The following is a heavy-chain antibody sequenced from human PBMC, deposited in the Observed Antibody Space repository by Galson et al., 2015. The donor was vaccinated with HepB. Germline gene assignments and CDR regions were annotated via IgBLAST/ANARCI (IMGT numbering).Heavy chain of an antibody. CDR1: GFTFSSYA. CDR3: ARKGDDYSNYVTI. CDR2: ISSRGGTI. J-gene: IGHJ4*02. V-gene: IGHV3-11*01. Sequence: SLRLSCAASGFTFSSYAMSWVRQAPGKGLEWISYISSRGGTIYYADSVKGRFTISRDNAKKSLFLQMNSLRAEDTAVYYCARKGDDYSNYVTIWGQGTLVTVSS. D-gene: IGHD4-11*01.